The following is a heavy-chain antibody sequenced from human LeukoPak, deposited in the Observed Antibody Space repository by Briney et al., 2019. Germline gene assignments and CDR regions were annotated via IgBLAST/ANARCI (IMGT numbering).Heavy chain of an antibody. V-gene: IGHV1-69*13. CDR3: ARDQRPYCLGGICNSGDY. J-gene: IGHJ4*02. CDR2: ILPIIGTA. D-gene: IGHD2-15*01. Sequence: SSVNVSCKASVCTFRKYIVTWVGQAPGQGRDRIEGILPIIGTANSAQKFQGRVTITAVDFTSTAYLDLRSLRSEDTAIYYCARDQRPYCLGGICNSGDYWGQGTLVTVTS. CDR1: VCTFRKYI.